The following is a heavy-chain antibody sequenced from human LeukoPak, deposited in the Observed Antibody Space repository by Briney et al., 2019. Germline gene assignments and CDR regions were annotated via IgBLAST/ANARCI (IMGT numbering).Heavy chain of an antibody. Sequence: ASVKVSCKFSGYTLTELSMHWVRQAPGKGLEWMGGLDPEDGETIYAQKFQGRVTMTEDTSTDTAYMELSSLRSEDTAVYYCATVPNIVATKYFDYWGQGTLVTVSS. J-gene: IGHJ4*02. CDR1: GYTLTELS. CDR3: ATVPNIVATKYFDY. CDR2: LDPEDGET. D-gene: IGHD5-12*01. V-gene: IGHV1-24*01.